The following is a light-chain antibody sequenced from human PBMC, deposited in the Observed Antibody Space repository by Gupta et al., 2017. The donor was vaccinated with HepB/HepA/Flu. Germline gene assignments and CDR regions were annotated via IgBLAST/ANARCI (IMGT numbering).Light chain of an antibody. CDR2: DVS. CDR1: SSDVGGYNY. Sequence: QSALTQPASVSGSPGQSIHIPCPGTSSDVGGYNYVSWYQQHPGKAPKLMIYDVSNRPSGVSNRFSGSKSGNTASLTISGLQAEDEADYYCSSYTSSSTPVFGGGTKLTVL. J-gene: IGLJ2*01. V-gene: IGLV2-14*01. CDR3: SSYTSSSTPV.